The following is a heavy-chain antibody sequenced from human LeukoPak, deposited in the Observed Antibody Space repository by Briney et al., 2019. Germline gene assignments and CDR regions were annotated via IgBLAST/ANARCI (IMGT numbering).Heavy chain of an antibody. CDR2: ISPNSGGT. CDR3: ARRPKGSGSYSDLGAFDI. V-gene: IGHV1-2*04. D-gene: IGHD1-26*01. CDR1: GYTFTGYY. Sequence: ASVKVSCKASGYTFTGYYMHWVRQAPGQGLEWMGWISPNSGGTNYAQKFQGWVTMTRDTSISTAYMELSRLRSDDTAVYYCARRPKGSGSYSDLGAFDIWGQGTMVTVSS. J-gene: IGHJ3*02.